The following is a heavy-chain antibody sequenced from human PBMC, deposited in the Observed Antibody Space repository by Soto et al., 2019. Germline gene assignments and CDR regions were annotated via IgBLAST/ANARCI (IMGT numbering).Heavy chain of an antibody. J-gene: IGHJ4*02. D-gene: IGHD3-9*01. Sequence: QVTLKESGPVLVKPTEALTLTCTVSGFSLSNARMGVSWIRQPPGKALEWLAHIFSNDEKSYSTSLKSRLTISKDTAKSQVVLTMANMDPVDTGTYYCARTYYVILTGYYGAGYFDYWGQGTLVTVSS. CDR2: IFSNDEK. CDR3: ARTYYVILTGYYGAGYFDY. V-gene: IGHV2-26*01. CDR1: GFSLSNARMG.